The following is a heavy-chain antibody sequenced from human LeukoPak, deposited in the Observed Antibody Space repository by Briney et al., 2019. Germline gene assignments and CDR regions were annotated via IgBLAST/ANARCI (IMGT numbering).Heavy chain of an antibody. CDR3: ARRGEVVAATANYWYFDL. Sequence: PSETLSLTCTVSGGSISSYYWSWIRQPPGKGLEWIGYIYYSGSTNYNPSLKSRVTISVGTSKNQFSLKLSSVTAADTAVYYCARRGEVVAATANYWYFDLWGRGTLVTVSS. CDR1: GGSISSYY. D-gene: IGHD2-15*01. J-gene: IGHJ2*01. V-gene: IGHV4-59*01. CDR2: IYYSGST.